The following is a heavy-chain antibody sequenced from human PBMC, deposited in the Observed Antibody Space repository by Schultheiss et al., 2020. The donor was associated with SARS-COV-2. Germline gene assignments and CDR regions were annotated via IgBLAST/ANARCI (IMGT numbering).Heavy chain of an antibody. D-gene: IGHD3-22*01. CDR1: GGTFSSYA. J-gene: IGHJ4*02. Sequence: ASVKVSCKASGGTFSSYAISWVRQAPGQRLEWMGWINAGNGNTIYSQKFQGRVTITRDTSASTAYMELSSLRSEDTAVYYCASVSLYYYDSSGYRDYWGQGTLVTVSS. CDR3: ASVSLYYYDSSGYRDY. V-gene: IGHV1-3*01. CDR2: INAGNGNT.